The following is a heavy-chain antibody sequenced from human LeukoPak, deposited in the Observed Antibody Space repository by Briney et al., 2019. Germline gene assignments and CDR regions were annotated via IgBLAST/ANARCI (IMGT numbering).Heavy chain of an antibody. CDR3: ASNRNYYDSSGSQEGYQH. J-gene: IGHJ1*01. CDR2: IIPLFGMA. Sequence: GASVKVSCKASGGSFTSYAISWVRQAPGQGLEWMGGIIPLFGMANYPQKFQGRVTITTDESTSTAYMELRSLRSDDTAVYYCASNRNYYDSSGSQEGYQHWGQGTLVTVSS. D-gene: IGHD3-22*01. V-gene: IGHV1-69*05. CDR1: GGSFTSYA.